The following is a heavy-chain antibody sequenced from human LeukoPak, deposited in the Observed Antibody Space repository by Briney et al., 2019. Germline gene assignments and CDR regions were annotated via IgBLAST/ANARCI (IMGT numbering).Heavy chain of an antibody. CDR1: GFTFSEFG. D-gene: IGHD3-10*01. CDR3: ATDGRAGTGEWFLDY. V-gene: IGHV3-33*01. Sequence: PGGSLRLSCAASGFTFSEFGMRWVRQSPGKGLEWVADIWQDGSEKYYADSVKGRFTISRDNFNNTLYLQMNSLRAEDTAVYYCATDGRAGTGEWFLDYWGQGTLVTVSS. J-gene: IGHJ4*02. CDR2: IWQDGSEK.